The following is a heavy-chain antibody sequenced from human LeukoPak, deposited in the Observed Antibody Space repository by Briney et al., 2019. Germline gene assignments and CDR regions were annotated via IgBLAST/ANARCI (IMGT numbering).Heavy chain of an antibody. CDR2: YRSKAYGGTT. CDR1: GFTFGDYA. V-gene: IGHV3-49*04. D-gene: IGHD2-15*01. J-gene: IGHJ3*02. CDR3: TRGYCSGGSCFRAFDI. Sequence: HPGRSLRLSCTTSGFTFGDYAMSWVRQAPGKGLEWVGFYRSKAYGGTTEYAASVKGRFTISRDDSKSIAYLEMNSLKTEDTAEYSCTRGYCSGGSCFRAFDIWGQGTMVTVPS.